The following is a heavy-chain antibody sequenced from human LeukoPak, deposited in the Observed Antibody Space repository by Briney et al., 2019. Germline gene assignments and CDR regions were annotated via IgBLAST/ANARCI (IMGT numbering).Heavy chain of an antibody. CDR3: ATLDAFDM. CDR1: GNTFTGYF. V-gene: IGHV1-2*02. Sequence: ASVKVSCKVSGNTFTGYFIHWVRQAPGQGFEWMGWNNPNSGGANYAQKFQGRVTMTRDTSITTAFMELSRLRSDDTAAYFCATLDAFDMWGQGTMVTVSS. J-gene: IGHJ3*02. CDR2: NNPNSGGA.